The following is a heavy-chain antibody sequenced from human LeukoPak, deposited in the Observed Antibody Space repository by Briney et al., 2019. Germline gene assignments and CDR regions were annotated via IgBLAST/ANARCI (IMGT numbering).Heavy chain of an antibody. V-gene: IGHV4-59*08. CDR2: ISDIGSI. CDR1: GGSISSYY. D-gene: IGHD2/OR15-2a*01. Sequence: SSETLSLTCTVSGGSISSYYWSWIRQPPGKGLEWIAYISDIGSINYNPSPKSRVTISLDTSKNQFSLKLSSVTAADTAAYYCAGHHPRNTVDFWGQGTLVTVSS. CDR3: AGHHPRNTVDF. J-gene: IGHJ4*02.